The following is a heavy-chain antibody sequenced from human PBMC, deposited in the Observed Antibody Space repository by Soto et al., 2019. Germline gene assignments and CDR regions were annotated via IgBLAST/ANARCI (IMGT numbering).Heavy chain of an antibody. CDR1: GGTFSSYA. J-gene: IGHJ3*02. CDR2: IIPIFGTA. D-gene: IGHD1-26*01. Sequence: SVKVSCKASGGTFSSYAISWVRQAPGQGLEWMGGIIPIFGTANCAQKFQGRVTITADESTSTAYMELSSLRSEDTAVYYCARDLRLVGAIGGAFDIWGQGTMVTVSS. V-gene: IGHV1-69*13. CDR3: ARDLRLVGAIGGAFDI.